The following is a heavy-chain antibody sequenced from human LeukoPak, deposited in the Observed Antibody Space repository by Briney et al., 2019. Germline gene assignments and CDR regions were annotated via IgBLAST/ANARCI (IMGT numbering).Heavy chain of an antibody. V-gene: IGHV4-39*07. J-gene: IGHJ3*02. Sequence: SETLSLTCTVSGGSISSTRYYWGWIRQPPGKGLEWVGRIYYSGSTYYNPSLKSRRTISVDTSKNQFSLNLSSVTAAATAVYFCARGPYSYDSSGAFDIWGQGTMVTVSS. D-gene: IGHD3-22*01. CDR1: GGSISSTRYY. CDR2: IYYSGST. CDR3: ARGPYSYDSSGAFDI.